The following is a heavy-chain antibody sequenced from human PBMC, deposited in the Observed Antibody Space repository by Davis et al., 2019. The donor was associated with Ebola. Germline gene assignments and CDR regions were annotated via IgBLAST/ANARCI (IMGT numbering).Heavy chain of an antibody. J-gene: IGHJ4*02. CDR1: GYSFTNYA. V-gene: IGHV1-3*04. Sequence: ASVKVSCKTSGYSFTNYAVHWVRQAPGQRLEWMGWINTGNGNTEYSQKFQGRVTITRDTSASTAYMELSSLRSGDTAVYFCARDEFDYWGQGALVTVSS. CDR2: INTGNGNT. CDR3: ARDEFDY.